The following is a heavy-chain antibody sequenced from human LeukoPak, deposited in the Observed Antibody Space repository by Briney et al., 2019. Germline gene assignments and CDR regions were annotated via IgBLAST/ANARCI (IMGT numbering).Heavy chain of an antibody. Sequence: SETLSLTCAVSGGSISSGGYSWSWIRQPPGKGLEWIGYIYHSGSTYYNPSLKSRVTISVDRSKNQFSLKLSSVTAADTAVYYCARRSPHWGSIAWGQGTLVTVSS. D-gene: IGHD3-16*01. J-gene: IGHJ5*02. CDR3: ARRSPHWGSIA. CDR1: GGSISSGGYS. CDR2: IYHSGST. V-gene: IGHV4-30-2*01.